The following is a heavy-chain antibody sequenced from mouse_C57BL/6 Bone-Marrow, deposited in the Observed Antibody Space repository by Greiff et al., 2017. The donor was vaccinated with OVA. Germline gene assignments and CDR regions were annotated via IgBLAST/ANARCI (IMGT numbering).Heavy chain of an antibody. J-gene: IGHJ2*01. CDR2: ISNLAYSI. CDR3: ARHLGQGYLDY. V-gene: IGHV5-15*01. Sequence: EVHLVESGGGLVQPGGSLKLSCAASGFTFSDYGMAWVRQAPRKGPEWVAFISNLAYSIYYADTVTGRFTISRENAKNTLYLEMSSLRSEDTAMYYCARHLGQGYLDYWGQGTTLTVSS. CDR1: GFTFSDYG. D-gene: IGHD3-3*01.